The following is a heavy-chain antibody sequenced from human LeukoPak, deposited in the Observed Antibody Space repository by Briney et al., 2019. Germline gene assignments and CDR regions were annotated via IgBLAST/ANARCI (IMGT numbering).Heavy chain of an antibody. V-gene: IGHV3-74*01. D-gene: IGHD2-21*01. CDR1: GYTFSSNW. Sequence: GGSLRLSCAASGYTFSSNWMHWVRQAPGKGLVWVSRINGDGSTINYADSVKGRFTISRDNAKNTLYLQMKSLRAEDTAVYYCERDRGPAVMEYWGQGTLVTVSS. J-gene: IGHJ4*02. CDR3: ERDRGPAVMEY. CDR2: INGDGSTI.